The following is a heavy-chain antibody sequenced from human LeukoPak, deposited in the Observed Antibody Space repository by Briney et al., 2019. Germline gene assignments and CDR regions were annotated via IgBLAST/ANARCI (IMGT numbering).Heavy chain of an antibody. CDR2: IIPIFGTA. D-gene: IGHD1-7*01. V-gene: IGHV1-69*13. J-gene: IGHJ4*02. Sequence: ASVKVSCKASGGTFSSYAISWVRQAPGQGLEWMGGIIPIFGTANYAQKFQGRVTITADESTSTAYMELSSLRSEDTAAYYCAREQTGTGFFDYWGQGTLVTVSS. CDR1: GGTFSSYA. CDR3: AREQTGTGFFDY.